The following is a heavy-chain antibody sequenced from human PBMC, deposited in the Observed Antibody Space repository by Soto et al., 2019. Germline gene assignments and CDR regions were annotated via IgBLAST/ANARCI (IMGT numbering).Heavy chain of an antibody. CDR3: ARDKGGMVTSGDWFDP. J-gene: IGHJ5*02. V-gene: IGHV3-66*01. Sequence: EVQLVESGGGLVQPGGSLRLSCAASGFTVSSNYMSWVRQAPGKGLEWVSVIYSGGSTYYADSVKGRFTISRDNSKNTLYLQMNSLRAEDTAVYYCARDKGGMVTSGDWFDPWGQGTLVTVSS. D-gene: IGHD5-18*01. CDR1: GFTVSSNY. CDR2: IYSGGST.